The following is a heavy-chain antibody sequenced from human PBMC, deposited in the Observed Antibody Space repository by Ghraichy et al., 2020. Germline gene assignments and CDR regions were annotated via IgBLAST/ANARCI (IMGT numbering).Heavy chain of an antibody. CDR1: GGSISSYY. Sequence: SETLSLTCTVSGGSISSYYWSWIRQPPGKGLEWIGYIYYSGSTNYNPSLKSRVTILVDTSKNQFSLKLSSVTAADTAVYYCARGGTRFLEWFLMDVWGQGTTVTVSS. CDR2: IYYSGST. V-gene: IGHV4-59*01. D-gene: IGHD3-3*01. J-gene: IGHJ6*02. CDR3: ARGGTRFLEWFLMDV.